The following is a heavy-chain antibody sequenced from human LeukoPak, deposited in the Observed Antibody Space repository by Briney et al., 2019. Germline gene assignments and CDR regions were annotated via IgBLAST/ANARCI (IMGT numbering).Heavy chain of an antibody. Sequence: PGGSLRLSCAASGFTFSSYSMNWVRQAPGKGLEWVSSISSSSSYIYYADSVKGRFTISRDNAKNSLYLQMNSLRAEDTAVYYCAKDPYYYDSSGYYGDASDIWGQGTMVTVSS. CDR1: GFTFSSYS. D-gene: IGHD3-22*01. V-gene: IGHV3-21*04. J-gene: IGHJ3*02. CDR2: ISSSSSYI. CDR3: AKDPYYYDSSGYYGDASDI.